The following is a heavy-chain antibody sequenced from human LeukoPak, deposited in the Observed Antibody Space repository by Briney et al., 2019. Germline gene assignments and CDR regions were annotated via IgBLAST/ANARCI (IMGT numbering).Heavy chain of an antibody. CDR1: GGSFSGYY. CDR2: INHSGST. J-gene: IGHJ4*02. V-gene: IGHV4-34*01. D-gene: IGHD3-22*01. Sequence: PSETLSLTCAVYGGSFSGYYWSWIRQPPGKGLEWIGEINHSGSTNYNPSLKSRVTISVDTSKNQFSLKLSSVTAADTAVYYCARGSGLNYCDSSGYYASLDYWGQGTLVTVSS. CDR3: ARGSGLNYCDSSGYYASLDY.